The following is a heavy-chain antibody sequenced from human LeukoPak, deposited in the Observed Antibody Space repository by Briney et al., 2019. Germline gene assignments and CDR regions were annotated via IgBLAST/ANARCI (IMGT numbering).Heavy chain of an antibody. CDR1: GYTFTSYD. CDR2: MNPNSGNT. D-gene: IGHD5-12*01. V-gene: IGHV1-8*01. CDR3: ARNLLDIADPWESSGY. Sequence: ASVKVSCKASGYTFTSYDINWVRQATGQGLEWMGWMNPNSGNTGYAQKFQGRVTMTRNTSISTAYMELSSLRSEDTAVYYCARNLLDIADPWESSGYWGQGTLVAVSS. J-gene: IGHJ4*02.